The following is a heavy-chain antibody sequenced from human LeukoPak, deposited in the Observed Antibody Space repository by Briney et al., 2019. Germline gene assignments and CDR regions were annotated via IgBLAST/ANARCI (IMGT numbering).Heavy chain of an antibody. CDR3: ARDSATKVRGPVIGSTDF. CDR2: IKQDGSEK. CDR1: GFTFNTYW. Sequence: GGSLRLSCAASGFTFNTYWMSWVRQAPGKGLEWVGNIKQDGSEKNYMDSVKGRFTISRDNAKNSLYLQMNSLRAEDTAVYYCARDSATKVRGPVIGSTDFWGQGTLVTVSS. D-gene: IGHD3-10*01. V-gene: IGHV3-7*01. J-gene: IGHJ4*02.